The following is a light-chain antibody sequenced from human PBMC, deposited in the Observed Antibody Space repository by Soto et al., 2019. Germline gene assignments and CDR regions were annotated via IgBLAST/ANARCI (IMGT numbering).Light chain of an antibody. CDR2: DAS. J-gene: IGKJ1*01. CDR1: QSISGW. Sequence: DIQMTQSPSTLSASVGDRVTITCRASQSISGWLAWYQQKPGKAPKLLIYDASSLESGVPSRFSGSGSGTEFTLTITSLQPDDFATYYCQQYNSYWTFGQGTKVDI. V-gene: IGKV1-5*01. CDR3: QQYNSYWT.